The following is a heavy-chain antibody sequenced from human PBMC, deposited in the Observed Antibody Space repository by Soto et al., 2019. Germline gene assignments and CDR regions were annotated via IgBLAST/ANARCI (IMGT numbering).Heavy chain of an antibody. CDR2: IYNTVST. CDR3: ARRSDVDKVDS. V-gene: IGHV4-30-4*08. Sequence: QVQLQESGPGLVEPSQTLSLTCTVSGGSVSSGGYFWSWIRQSPGKGLEWIGHIYNTVSTYGNPSLKSRITISVDTSKNQFSLKLNSVTATDTAVYFCARRSDVDKVDSWGQGTLVTVSS. CDR1: GGSVSSGGYF. D-gene: IGHD5-12*01. J-gene: IGHJ4*02.